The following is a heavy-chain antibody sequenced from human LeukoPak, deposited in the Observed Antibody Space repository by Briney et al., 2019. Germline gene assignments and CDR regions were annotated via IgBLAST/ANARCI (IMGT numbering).Heavy chain of an antibody. V-gene: IGHV3-30*02. D-gene: IGHD3-10*02. J-gene: IGHJ6*04. CDR1: GFTFSAFG. CDR3: AELGITMIGGV. CDR2: IPYDGSDK. Sequence: GGSLRLSCAASGFTFSAFGMHWVRQAPGKGLEWVTFIPYDGSDKYYADSVKGRFTVSRDNSKNTSYLQMNNMRTEDTAVYYCAELGITMIGGVWGKGTTVTISS.